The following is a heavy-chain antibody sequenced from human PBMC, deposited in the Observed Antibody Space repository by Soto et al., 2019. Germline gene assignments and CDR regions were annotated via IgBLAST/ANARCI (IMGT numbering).Heavy chain of an antibody. Sequence: PSETLSLTCTVSGGSISSGDYYWSWIRQPPGKGLEWIGYIYYSGSTYYNPSLKSRVTISVDTSKNQFSLKLSSVTAADTAVYYCARDVKYYDFWSGAMENYFDYWGQGTLVTVSS. D-gene: IGHD3-3*01. CDR1: GGSISSGDYY. V-gene: IGHV4-30-4*01. CDR2: IYYSGST. CDR3: ARDVKYYDFWSGAMENYFDY. J-gene: IGHJ4*02.